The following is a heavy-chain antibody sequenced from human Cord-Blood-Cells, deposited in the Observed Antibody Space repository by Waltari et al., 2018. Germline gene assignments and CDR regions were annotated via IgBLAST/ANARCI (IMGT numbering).Heavy chain of an antibody. V-gene: IGHV4-38-2*02. CDR1: GYSISSGYY. CDR2: IYHSGST. J-gene: IGHJ2*01. Sequence: QVQLQESGPGLVKPSETLSLTCTVSGYSISSGYYWGWIRQPPGTGLEWIGSIYHSGSTYYNPSLKSRVTISVDTSKNHFSLKLSSVTAADTAVYYCARGEADGSSSWYFDLWGRGTLVTVSS. CDR3: ARGEADGSSSWYFDL. D-gene: IGHD6-6*01.